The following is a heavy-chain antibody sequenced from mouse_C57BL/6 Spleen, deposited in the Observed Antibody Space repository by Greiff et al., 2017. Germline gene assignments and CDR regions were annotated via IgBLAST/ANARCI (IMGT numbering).Heavy chain of an antibody. D-gene: IGHD1-1*01. CDR1: GYTFTSYW. Sequence: QVQLQQPGAELVMPGASVKLSCKASGYTFTSYWMHWVKQRPGQGLEWIGEIDPSASYTNYNQKFKGKSTLTVDKSSSTAYMQLSSLTSEDSAVYYCARDYYGSRGFDYWGQGTTLTVSS. CDR3: ARDYYGSRGFDY. J-gene: IGHJ2*01. V-gene: IGHV1-69*01. CDR2: IDPSASYT.